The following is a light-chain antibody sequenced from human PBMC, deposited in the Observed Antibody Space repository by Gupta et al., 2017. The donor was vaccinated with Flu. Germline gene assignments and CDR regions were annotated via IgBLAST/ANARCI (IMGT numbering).Light chain of an antibody. Sequence: GTPGQGVTISCSGSSSNIGSNTVNWYQQLPRTAPKLLIYTNNQRPSGVPDRFSGSKSDTSASLAISGLQSEDEADYYCASWDDSLNGGVFG. CDR3: ASWDDSLNGGV. CDR1: SSNIGSNT. V-gene: IGLV1-44*01. J-gene: IGLJ3*02. CDR2: TNN.